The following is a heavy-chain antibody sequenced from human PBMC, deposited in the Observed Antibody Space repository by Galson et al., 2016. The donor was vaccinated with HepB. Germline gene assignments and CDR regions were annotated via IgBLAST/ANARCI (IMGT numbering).Heavy chain of an antibody. CDR3: VRDPFLSSSSSFDS. V-gene: IGHV3-74*01. CDR1: GFRFSDYW. J-gene: IGHJ4*02. Sequence: SLRLSCAASGFRFSDYWMVWIRQGPGKGLEWVSRIIGDGSRTLYADSVKGRFTISRDNAKNTLYVEMNSLRVEDTAVYYCVRDPFLSSSSSFDSWGQGTLVTVSS. D-gene: IGHD6-6*01. CDR2: IIGDGSRT.